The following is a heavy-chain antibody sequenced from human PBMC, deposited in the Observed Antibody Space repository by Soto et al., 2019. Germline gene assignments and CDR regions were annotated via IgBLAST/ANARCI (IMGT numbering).Heavy chain of an antibody. Sequence: QVQLQESGPGLVKPSETLSPTCTVSGVSITSYYWSWIRQPAGKGLEWIGRIYSSGSTNYNPSLKSRVTMSIDTSKNQFSLKLSSVTAADTAVYYCACLYNWNGWSDYWGQGTLVTVSS. J-gene: IGHJ4*02. CDR1: GVSITSYY. CDR2: IYSSGST. CDR3: ACLYNWNGWSDY. D-gene: IGHD1-20*01. V-gene: IGHV4-4*07.